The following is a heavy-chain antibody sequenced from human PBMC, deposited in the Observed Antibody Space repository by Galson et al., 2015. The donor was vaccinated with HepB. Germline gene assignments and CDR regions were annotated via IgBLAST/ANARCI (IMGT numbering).Heavy chain of an antibody. CDR1: GFTFSSNY. J-gene: IGHJ4*02. CDR2: IYSGGST. CDR3: ARVAFSSWYRYFDY. D-gene: IGHD6-13*01. Sequence: SLRLSCAASGFTFSSNYMSWVRQAPGKGLEWVSVIYSGGSTYYADSVKGRFTISRDNSKNTLYLQMNSLRAEDTAVYYFARVAFSSWYRYFDYWGQGTLVTVSS. V-gene: IGHV3-66*02.